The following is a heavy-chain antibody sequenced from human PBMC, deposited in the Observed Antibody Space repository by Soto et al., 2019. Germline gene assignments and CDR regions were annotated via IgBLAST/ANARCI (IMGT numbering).Heavy chain of an antibody. CDR3: AQHPCLGLGRYSFEY. CDR1: GFSLTTSGVG. D-gene: IGHD3-10*01. J-gene: IGHJ4*02. CDR2: IYWDDDK. Sequence: QITLKESGPPLVRPTQTLTLTCTFSGFSLTTSGVGVGWIRQPPGKALEWLAVIYWDDDKRYSSSLKSRLTITKDTSKNQVVPTMTNMDPLDTAIYCCAQHPCLGLGRYSFEYRGQGTLVTVSS. V-gene: IGHV2-5*02.